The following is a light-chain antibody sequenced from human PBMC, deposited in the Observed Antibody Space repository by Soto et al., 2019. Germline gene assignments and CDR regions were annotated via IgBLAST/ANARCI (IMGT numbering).Light chain of an antibody. CDR2: GAS. V-gene: IGKV3-20*01. J-gene: IGKJ2*01. CDR1: QSVSSSY. Sequence: EIVLTQSPGTLSLSPGERVTLSCRASQSVSSSYLAWYQQKPGQAPRLLIYGASSRATGIPDRFSGSWSGTDFTLTISRLEPEDFAVYYCQQYGSSYTFGQGTKLEIK. CDR3: QQYGSSYT.